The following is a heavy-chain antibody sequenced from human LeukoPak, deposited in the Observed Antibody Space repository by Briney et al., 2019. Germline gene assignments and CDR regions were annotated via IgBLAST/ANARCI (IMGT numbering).Heavy chain of an antibody. CDR3: ARGYSYGHDAFDI. CDR1: GFTFSSYG. Sequence: GGSLRLSCAASGFTFSSYGMHWVRQAPGKGLEGVAVIWYDGSNKYYADSVKGRFTISRDNSKNTLYLKMNSLRAEDTAVYYCARGYSYGHDAFDIWGQGTMVTVSS. D-gene: IGHD5-18*01. V-gene: IGHV3-33*01. CDR2: IWYDGSNK. J-gene: IGHJ3*02.